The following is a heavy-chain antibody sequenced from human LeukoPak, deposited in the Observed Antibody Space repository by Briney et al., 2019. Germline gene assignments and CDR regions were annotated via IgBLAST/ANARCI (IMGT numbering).Heavy chain of an antibody. CDR2: ISYDGSNK. D-gene: IGHD6-25*01. CDR3: AREYGGGAFDI. CDR1: GFTFSSYA. V-gene: IGHV3-30-3*01. Sequence: PGGSLRLSCAASGFTFSSYAMHWVRQAPGKGLEWVAVISYDGSNKYYADSVKGRFTISRDNSKNTLYLQMNSLRAEDTAVYYCAREYGGGAFDIWGQGTMVTVSS. J-gene: IGHJ3*02.